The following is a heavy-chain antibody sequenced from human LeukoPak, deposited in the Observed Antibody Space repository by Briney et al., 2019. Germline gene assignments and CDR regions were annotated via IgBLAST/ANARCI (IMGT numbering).Heavy chain of an antibody. V-gene: IGHV3-30*18. CDR3: AKDSGEYSGSYFAFDY. Sequence: GGSLRLSCAASGFTFSSYWMHWVRQAPGKGLEWVAVISYDGSNKYYADSVKGRFTISRDNSKNTLYLQMNSLRAEDTAVYYCAKDSGEYSGSYFAFDYWGQGTLVTVSS. CDR1: GFTFSSYW. J-gene: IGHJ4*02. CDR2: ISYDGSNK. D-gene: IGHD1-26*01.